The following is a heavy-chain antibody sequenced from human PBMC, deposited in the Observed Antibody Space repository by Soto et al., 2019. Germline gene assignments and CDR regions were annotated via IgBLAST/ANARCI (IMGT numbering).Heavy chain of an antibody. CDR1: GGSISSSNW. D-gene: IGHD6-13*01. J-gene: IGHJ6*04. Sequence: SETLSLTCAVSGGSISSSNWWSWVRQPPGKGLEWIGEIYHSGSTNYNPSLKSRVTISVDKSKNQFSLKLSSVPAAATAVYYVCRALAAAGKDYCYGMDFWGKGTTVTVSS. CDR2: IYHSGST. CDR3: CRALAAAGKDYCYGMDF. V-gene: IGHV4-4*02.